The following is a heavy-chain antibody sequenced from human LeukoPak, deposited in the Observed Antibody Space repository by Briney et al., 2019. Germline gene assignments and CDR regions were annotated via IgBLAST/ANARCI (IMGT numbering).Heavy chain of an antibody. V-gene: IGHV3-21*01. CDR2: ISSSSSYI. CDR1: GFTFSSYS. CDR3: ARAYYYDSSGYYYFDY. J-gene: IGHJ4*02. D-gene: IGHD3-22*01. Sequence: TSGGSLRLSCAASGFTFSSYSMNWVRQAPGKGLEWVSSISSSSSYIYYADSVKGRFTISRDNAKNSLYLQMNSLRAEDTAVYYCARAYYYDSSGYYYFDYWGQGTLVTVSS.